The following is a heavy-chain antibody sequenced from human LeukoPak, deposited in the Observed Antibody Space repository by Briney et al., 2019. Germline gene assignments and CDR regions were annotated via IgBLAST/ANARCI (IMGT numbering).Heavy chain of an antibody. J-gene: IGHJ4*02. D-gene: IGHD2-2*01. CDR2: ISGGGGTT. V-gene: IGHV3-23*01. CDR1: GFTVNSYA. Sequence: PGGSLRLSCAVSGFTVNSYAMSWVRQPPGKGVEWVSGISGGGGTTYFADPGKGRFTISRDNSKNTLYLQMNSLRAEDTAVYYCGKGGYCSSWSNFDYWGPGTLVTVSS. CDR3: GKGGYCSSWSNFDY.